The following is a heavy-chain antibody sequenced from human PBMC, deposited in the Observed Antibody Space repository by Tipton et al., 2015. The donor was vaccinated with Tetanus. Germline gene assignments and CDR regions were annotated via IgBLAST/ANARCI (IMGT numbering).Heavy chain of an antibody. CDR2: VYDSGLS. V-gene: IGHV4-31*02. J-gene: IGHJ6*02. Sequence: LRLSCVASGFTFSDYYMIWIRQLPGKGLEWVGFVYDSGLSFHNPSLRNRVFISVDTSKNNFSLRLTSVTAADTAVYYCARGLCGGDRCYDSGYFSYGMDVWGQGTTVTVSS. D-gene: IGHD2-21*01. CDR3: ARGLCGGDRCYDSGYFSYGMDV. CDR1: GFTFSDYY.